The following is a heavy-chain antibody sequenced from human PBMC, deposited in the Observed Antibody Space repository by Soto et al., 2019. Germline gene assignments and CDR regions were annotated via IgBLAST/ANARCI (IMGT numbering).Heavy chain of an antibody. CDR3: ARIYDSSGLYYFDY. CDR2: IYHSGST. D-gene: IGHD3-22*01. J-gene: IGHJ4*02. Sequence: SETLSLTCAVSGGSISSGGYSWSWLRQPPGKGLEWIGYIYHSGSTYYNPSHESRVTISVDRSNNQFSLKLSSVTAADTAVYYWARIYDSSGLYYFDYWGQGTLVTVSS. V-gene: IGHV4-30-2*01. CDR1: GGSISSGGYS.